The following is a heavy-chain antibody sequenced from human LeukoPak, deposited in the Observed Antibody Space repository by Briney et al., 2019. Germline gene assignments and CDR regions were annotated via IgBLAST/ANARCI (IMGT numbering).Heavy chain of an antibody. CDR1: GFTFSSYA. J-gene: IGHJ6*03. V-gene: IGHV3-23*01. D-gene: IGHD2-15*01. CDR3: AREYGYCSGGSCLQYYYYYYMDV. Sequence: PGGSLRLSCAASGFTFSSYAMSWVRQAPGKGLEWVSLISGSGGSTYYADSVKGRFTISRDNSKNTLYLQMNSLRSEDTAVYYCAREYGYCSGGSCLQYYYYYYMDVWGKGTTVTISS. CDR2: ISGSGGST.